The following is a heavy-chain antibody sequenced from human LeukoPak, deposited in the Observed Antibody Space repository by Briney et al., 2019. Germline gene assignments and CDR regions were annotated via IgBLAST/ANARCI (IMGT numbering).Heavy chain of an antibody. CDR2: VDHTEST. V-gene: IGHV4-61*03. J-gene: IGHJ6*03. Sequence: PSETLSLTCTVSGGSISSGSYYWSWIRQPPGKGLEWIGYVDHTESTKFNPSLNGRVSISRDTSNNFFSLRLRSVTAADTAVYFCARGRVSSSTWYSTYYYFFYMDFWGKGTTVTVSS. CDR3: ARGRVSSSTWYSTYYYFFYMDF. D-gene: IGHD4-11*01. CDR1: GGSISSGSYY.